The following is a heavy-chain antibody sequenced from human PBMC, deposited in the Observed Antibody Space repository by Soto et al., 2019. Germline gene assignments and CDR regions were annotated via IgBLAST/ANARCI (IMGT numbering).Heavy chain of an antibody. V-gene: IGHV3-30*18. D-gene: IGHD4-17*01. CDR2: ISYDGSNK. CDR3: AKTGDYVHYFDY. Sequence: QVQLVESGGGVVQPGRSLRLSCAASGFTFSCYGMHWVRQAPGKGLEWVAVISYDGSNKYYADSVKGRFTISRDNSKNTLYLQMNSLRAEDTAVYYCAKTGDYVHYFDYWGQGTLVTVSS. CDR1: GFTFSCYG. J-gene: IGHJ4*02.